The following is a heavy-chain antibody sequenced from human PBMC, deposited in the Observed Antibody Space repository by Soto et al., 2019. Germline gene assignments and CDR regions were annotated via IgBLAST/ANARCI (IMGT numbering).Heavy chain of an antibody. D-gene: IGHD5-12*01. CDR3: ARVSGYYLPDY. CDR1: GYTFTNYA. V-gene: IGHV1-3*05. CDR2: INAGNGNT. Sequence: QVQLVQSGAEEKKPGASVKVSCKASGYTFTNYAMHWVRHAPGQRLEWMGWINAGNGNTKYSQKFQGRVTITRETSASTAYMELSSLRSEDTAVYYCARVSGYYLPDYWGQGTLVTVSS. J-gene: IGHJ4*02.